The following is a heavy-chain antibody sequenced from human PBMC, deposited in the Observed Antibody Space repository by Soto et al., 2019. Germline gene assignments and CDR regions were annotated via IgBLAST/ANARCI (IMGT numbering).Heavy chain of an antibody. CDR1: GYTFTVYY. Sequence: GASVKVSCKASGYTFTVYYMHCVVQSPVQWLEWMGCINPNSGGTNYAQKFQGKVTMTRDTSISTAYMELSRLRFDDTAVYYCARDYPPDYYDSSGYYFGGWFDLWGQGTLVTVSS. J-gene: IGHJ5*02. D-gene: IGHD3-22*01. CDR3: ARDYPPDYYDSSGYYFGGWFDL. CDR2: INPNSGGT. V-gene: IGHV1-2*02.